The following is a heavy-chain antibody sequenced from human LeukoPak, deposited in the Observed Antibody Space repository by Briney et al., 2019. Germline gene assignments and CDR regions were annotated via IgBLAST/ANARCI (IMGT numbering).Heavy chain of an antibody. Sequence: GSSVKVSCKASGGTFSSYATSWVRQAPGQGLEWMGRIIPILGIANYAQKFQGRVTITADKSTSTAYMELSSLRSEDTAVYYCARENPPDYDILTGYYEGLHFQHWGQGTLVTASS. J-gene: IGHJ1*01. CDR3: ARENPPDYDILTGYYEGLHFQH. CDR2: IIPILGIA. D-gene: IGHD3-9*01. CDR1: GGTFSSYA. V-gene: IGHV1-69*04.